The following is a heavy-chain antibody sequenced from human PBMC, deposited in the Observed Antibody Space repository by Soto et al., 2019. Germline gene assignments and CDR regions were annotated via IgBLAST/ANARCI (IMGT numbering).Heavy chain of an antibody. D-gene: IGHD5-12*01. CDR3: ARVNLGYVTGMDV. J-gene: IGHJ6*02. V-gene: IGHV4-31*03. CDR1: GGPITNY. Sequence: QVQLQESGPGLVKPSQTLSLTCTVSGGPITNYWSWIRQHPGKGLEWIGYIYDSGSTYYNPSLKSRVTMSIDTYKHQMSLKLTSVTAPDTAAYYGARVNLGYVTGMDVRGQATTVTVSS. CDR2: IYDSGST.